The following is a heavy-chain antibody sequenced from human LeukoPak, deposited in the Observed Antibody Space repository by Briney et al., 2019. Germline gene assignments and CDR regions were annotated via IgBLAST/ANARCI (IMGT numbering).Heavy chain of an antibody. D-gene: IGHD6-19*01. CDR2: IKQDGSEK. Sequence: GGSLRLSCAASGFTFSSYWMSWVRQAPGKGLEWVANIKQDGSEKYYVDSVKGRFTISRDNAKNSLYLKMNSLRAEDTAVYYCARGGGSSGWYRGNWFDPWGQGTLVTVSS. CDR1: GFTFSSYW. V-gene: IGHV3-7*01. J-gene: IGHJ5*02. CDR3: ARGGGSSGWYRGNWFDP.